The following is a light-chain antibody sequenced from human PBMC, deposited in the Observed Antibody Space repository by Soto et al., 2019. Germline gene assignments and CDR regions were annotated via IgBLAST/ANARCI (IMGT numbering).Light chain of an antibody. CDR3: LEGTHGVT. CDR2: KVS. V-gene: IGKV2-30*02. CDR1: QSLVHSDGRTY. Sequence: LMTQSPLSLPVTLGQPASISCRSSQSLVHSDGRTYLSWFQQRPGQSPRRLIYKVSNRDSGVPDRFSGGGSGTDFTLRISRVEAEDVGVYYCLEGTHGVTFGQGTRLEIK. J-gene: IGKJ5*01.